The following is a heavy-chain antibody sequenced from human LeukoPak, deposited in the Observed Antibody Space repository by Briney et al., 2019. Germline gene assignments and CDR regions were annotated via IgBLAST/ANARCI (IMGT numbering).Heavy chain of an antibody. CDR2: INPNSGYT. CDR1: GYTFTGYH. CDR3: ARDYCSSTSCLFDY. D-gene: IGHD2-2*01. J-gene: IGHJ4*02. V-gene: IGHV1-2*06. Sequence: ASVKVSGKASGYTFTGYHMHWVRQAPGQGLEWMGRINPNSGYTNNAQKFQGRVTMTRDTSISTAYMDLSRLTSDDTAVYYCARDYCSSTSCLFDYWGQGTLVTVSS.